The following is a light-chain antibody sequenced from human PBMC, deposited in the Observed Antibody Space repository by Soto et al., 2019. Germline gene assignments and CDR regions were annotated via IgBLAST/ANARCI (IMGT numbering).Light chain of an antibody. J-gene: IGLJ6*01. CDR3: NSYITRKAFV. Sequence: QSPLTQPDSVSGSPGRAITVSCSGTSSDIGAHNFVSWYQQHPGKAPKLIIYEVINRPSGVSDRFSGSKSGNTASLTISGFKSEDESDYYCNSYITRKAFVFGRGTKVTVI. V-gene: IGLV2-14*03. CDR1: SSDIGAHNF. CDR2: EVI.